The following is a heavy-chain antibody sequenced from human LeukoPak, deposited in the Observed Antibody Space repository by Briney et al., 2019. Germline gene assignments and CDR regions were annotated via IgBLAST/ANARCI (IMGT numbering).Heavy chain of an antibody. V-gene: IGHV3-21*01. CDR3: ARWPPDDVAVAGTNWFDP. CDR1: GFTFSSYS. Sequence: PGGSLRLSCAASGFTFSSYSMNWVRQAPGKGLEWASSISSSSSYIYYADSVKGRFTISRDNAKNSLYLQMNSLRAEDTAVYYCARWPPDDVAVAGTNWFDPWGPGTLVTVSS. D-gene: IGHD6-19*01. J-gene: IGHJ5*02. CDR2: ISSSSSYI.